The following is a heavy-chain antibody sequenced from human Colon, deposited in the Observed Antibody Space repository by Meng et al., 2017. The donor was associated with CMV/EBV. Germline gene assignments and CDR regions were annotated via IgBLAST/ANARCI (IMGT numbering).Heavy chain of an antibody. CDR2: ISFSGTT. CDR1: GFTFSMYW. V-gene: IGHV4-39*01. J-gene: IGHJ4*02. Sequence: GSLRLSCAASGFTFSMYWMYWVRQVPGKGLEWIGSISFSGTTYNNPSLKSRITMSVDMSKNQFSLKLSSVTAADTAAYYCASHISDRGRPHYFDSWGQGTLVTVSS. D-gene: IGHD1-26*01. CDR3: ASHISDRGRPHYFDS.